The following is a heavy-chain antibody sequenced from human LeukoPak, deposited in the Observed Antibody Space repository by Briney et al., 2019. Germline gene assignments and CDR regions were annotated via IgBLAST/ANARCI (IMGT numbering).Heavy chain of an antibody. J-gene: IGHJ3*02. CDR3: ARETLRVGLPNHAFDI. CDR1: GGSISSYY. Sequence: PSETLSLTCTVSGGSISSYYWSWIRQPPGKGLEWIGYIYYSGSTNYNPSLKSRVTIPVDTSKNQFSLKLSSVTAADTAVYYCARETLRVGLPNHAFDIWGQGTMVTVSS. CDR2: IYYSGST. V-gene: IGHV4-59*01. D-gene: IGHD2/OR15-2a*01.